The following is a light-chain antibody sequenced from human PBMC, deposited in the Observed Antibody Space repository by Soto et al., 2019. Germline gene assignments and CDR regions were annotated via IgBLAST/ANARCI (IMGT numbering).Light chain of an antibody. CDR3: AGWDDTLNGWV. J-gene: IGLJ3*02. CDR2: SNS. CDR1: SSNIGTNT. Sequence: QSVLTQPPSASGPPGQRVTISCSGSSSNIGTNTVNWYQQLPGTAPKVLIFSNSNRPSGVPDRFSGSKTGTSASLAISGLQSEDEADYYCAGWDDTLNGWVFGGGTQLTVL. V-gene: IGLV1-44*01.